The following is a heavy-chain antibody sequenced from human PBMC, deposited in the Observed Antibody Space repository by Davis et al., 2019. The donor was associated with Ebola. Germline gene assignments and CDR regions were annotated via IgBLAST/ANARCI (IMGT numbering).Heavy chain of an antibody. V-gene: IGHV5-51*01. CDR3: ARAESYSSSWYPDVYYYYGMDV. D-gene: IGHD6-13*01. CDR2: IYPGDSDT. Sequence: GESLKISCKGSGDSFTGHWIGWVRQVPGKGLEWMGIIYPGDSDTRYSPSFQGQVTISADKSISTAYLQWSSLKASDTAIYYCARAESYSSSWYPDVYYYYGMDVWGQGTTVTVSS. CDR1: GDSFTGHW. J-gene: IGHJ6*02.